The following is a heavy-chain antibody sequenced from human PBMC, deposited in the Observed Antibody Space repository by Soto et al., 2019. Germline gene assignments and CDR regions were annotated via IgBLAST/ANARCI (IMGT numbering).Heavy chain of an antibody. Sequence: ASVKVSCKASGYTFTSYAMHWVRQAPGQRLEWMGWINAGNGNTKYSQKFQGRVTITRDTSASTAYMELSSLRSEDTAVYYCELKTYFWDYYYGMDVWGQGTTVTVSS. CDR3: ELKTYFWDYYYGMDV. D-gene: IGHD3-3*01. CDR2: INAGNGNT. CDR1: GYTFTSYA. J-gene: IGHJ6*02. V-gene: IGHV1-3*01.